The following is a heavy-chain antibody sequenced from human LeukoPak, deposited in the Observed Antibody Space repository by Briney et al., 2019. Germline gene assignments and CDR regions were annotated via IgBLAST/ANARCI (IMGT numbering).Heavy chain of an antibody. D-gene: IGHD3-3*01. CDR1: GNSISSYY. Sequence: SETLSLTCAVSGNSISSYYWSWIRQPPGKGLEYIGYIHTSGNSNYTPSLKSRVTISVDTSKNQLSLKLGSVTAADTAIYYCAKLEYGPFRPRDWYLDIWGRGTPVTVSS. CDR3: AKLEYGPFRPRDWYLDI. CDR2: IHTSGNS. V-gene: IGHV4-4*09. J-gene: IGHJ2*01.